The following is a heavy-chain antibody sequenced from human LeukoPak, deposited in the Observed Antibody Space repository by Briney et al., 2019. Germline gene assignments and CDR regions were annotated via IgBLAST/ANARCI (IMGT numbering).Heavy chain of an antibody. CDR1: GGSFNDYY. J-gene: IGHJ5*02. CDR2: INHSGST. V-gene: IGHV4-34*01. D-gene: IGHD3-22*01. Sequence: SETLSLTCAVYGGSFNDYYWTWIRQPPGKGLEWIGEINHSGSTNYNPSLKSRVTISVDTSKNQFSLKLSSVTAADTAVYYCARDGGYSLNWFDPWGQGTLVTVSS. CDR3: ARDGGYSLNWFDP.